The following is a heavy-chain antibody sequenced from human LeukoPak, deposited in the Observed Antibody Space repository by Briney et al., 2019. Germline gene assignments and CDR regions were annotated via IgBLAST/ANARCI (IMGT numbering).Heavy chain of an antibody. CDR1: GFTFSSYE. Sequence: GGSLRLSCAASGFTFSSYEMNWVRQAPGKGLEWVSYISPSGSTIYYADSVKGRFTISRDNARNSLYLQMNSLRDEDTAVYYCGRVVRWSGYGGNSDGMDVWGQGTTVTVSS. D-gene: IGHD4-23*01. CDR2: ISPSGSTI. V-gene: IGHV3-48*03. CDR3: GRVVRWSGYGGNSDGMDV. J-gene: IGHJ6*02.